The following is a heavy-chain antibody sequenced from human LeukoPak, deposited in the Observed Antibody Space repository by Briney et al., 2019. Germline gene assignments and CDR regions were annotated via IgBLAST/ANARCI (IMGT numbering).Heavy chain of an antibody. CDR3: ARSSGGSSSPWFDP. CDR1: GDSVSSNSAA. Sequence: SQTLSLTCAISGDSVSSNSAAWNCIRQSPSRGLEGPGRTYYRSKWYNDYAVSVKSRITINPDTSKNQFSLQLNSVTPEDTAVYYCARSSGGSSSPWFDPWGQGTLVTVSS. J-gene: IGHJ5*02. CDR2: TYYRSKWYN. D-gene: IGHD6-6*01. V-gene: IGHV6-1*01.